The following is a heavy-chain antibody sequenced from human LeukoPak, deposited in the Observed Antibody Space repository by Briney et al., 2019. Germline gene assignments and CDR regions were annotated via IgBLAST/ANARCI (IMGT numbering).Heavy chain of an antibody. D-gene: IGHD1/OR15-1a*01. CDR2: ISGSGGST. J-gene: IGHJ4*02. Sequence: GGSLRLSCAASGLTFSSFAMSCVRQPPGKGLEWVSGISGSGGSTYYADSVKGRFTISRDNSKNTLYLQMNSLRAEDTAVFYCAKDPQERNTCLIDYWGQGTLVTVSS. CDR3: AKDPQERNTCLIDY. V-gene: IGHV3-23*01. CDR1: GLTFSSFA.